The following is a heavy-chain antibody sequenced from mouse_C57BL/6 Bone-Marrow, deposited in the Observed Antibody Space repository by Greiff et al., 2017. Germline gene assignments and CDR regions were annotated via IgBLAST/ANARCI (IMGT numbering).Heavy chain of an antibody. CDR2: IDPSDSYT. J-gene: IGHJ2*01. V-gene: IGHV1-69*01. D-gene: IGHD2-5*01. CDR1: GYTFTSYW. CDR3: ARSTSLYSNFDY. Sequence: QVQLQQPGAELVMPGASVKLSCKASGYTFTSYWMHWVKQRPGQGLEWIGEIDPSDSYTNYNQKFKGKYTLTVDKSSSTAYMQLSSLTSEDSAVYYCARSTSLYSNFDYWGQGTTLTVSS.